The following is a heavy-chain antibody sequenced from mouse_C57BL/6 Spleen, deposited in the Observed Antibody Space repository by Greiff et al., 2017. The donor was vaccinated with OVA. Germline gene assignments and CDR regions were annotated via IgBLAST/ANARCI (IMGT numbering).Heavy chain of an antibody. D-gene: IGHD3-2*02. Sequence: QVQLQQSGAELVKPGASVKISCKASGYAFSSYWMNWVKQRPGKGLEWIGQIYPGDGDTNYNGKFKGKATLTADKSSSTAYMQLSSLTSEDSAVYFCSREDSSGYVDYWGQGTLVTVSA. CDR1: GYAFSSYW. V-gene: IGHV1-80*01. J-gene: IGHJ3*01. CDR2: IYPGDGDT. CDR3: SREDSSGYVDY.